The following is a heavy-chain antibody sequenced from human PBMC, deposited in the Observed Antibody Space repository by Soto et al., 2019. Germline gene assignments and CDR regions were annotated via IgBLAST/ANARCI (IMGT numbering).Heavy chain of an antibody. V-gene: IGHV1-3*01. J-gene: IGHJ5*02. CDR2: INAGIGNT. Sequence: GASVKVSCKASGYTFTSYAMHWVRQAPGQRPEWMAWINAGIGNTKYSPKFQGRVTITRDTSASTAYMELSSLRFEDTAVYYCAREYCSSSSCYSWFDPWGQGTLVTVSS. CDR3: AREYCSSSSCYSWFDP. CDR1: GYTFTSYA. D-gene: IGHD2-2*01.